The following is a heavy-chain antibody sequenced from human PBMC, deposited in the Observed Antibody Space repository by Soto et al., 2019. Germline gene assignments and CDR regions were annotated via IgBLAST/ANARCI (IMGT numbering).Heavy chain of an antibody. V-gene: IGHV3-11*01. CDR2: ISSSGSTI. J-gene: IGHJ3*02. Sequence: PGGSLRLSCAASGLTFCRYYMNCIRQAPGKGLEWVSYISSSGSTIYYADSVKGRFTISRDNAKNSLYLQMNSLRAEDTAVYYCARDSSGLRWTPDAFDIWGQGTMLTVSS. D-gene: IGHD4-17*01. CDR3: ARDSSGLRWTPDAFDI. CDR1: GLTFCRYY.